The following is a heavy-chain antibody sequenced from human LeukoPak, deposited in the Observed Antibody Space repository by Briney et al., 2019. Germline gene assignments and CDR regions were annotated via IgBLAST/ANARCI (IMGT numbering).Heavy chain of an antibody. J-gene: IGHJ4*02. V-gene: IGHV4-34*01. CDR3: ARAISPYYDSSGYYPRGAKILDY. Sequence: ASETLSLTCAVYGGSFSGYYWSWIRQPPGKGLEWIGEINHSGSTNYNPSLKSRVTTSVDTSKNQFSLKLSSVTAADTAVYYCARAISPYYDSSGYYPRGAKILDYWGQGTLVTVSS. CDR1: GGSFSGYY. CDR2: INHSGST. D-gene: IGHD3-22*01.